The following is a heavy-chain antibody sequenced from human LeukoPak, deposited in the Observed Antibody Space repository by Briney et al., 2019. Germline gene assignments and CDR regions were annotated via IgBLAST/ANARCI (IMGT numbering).Heavy chain of an antibody. Sequence: GGSLRLSCAASGFIVSSIYMSWVRQAPGKGLVWVSVIYSGGDTYYADSVKGRFTISRDNSKNTLYLQMSSLRAEDTALYFCARERGRGVISPYFDSWGQGTLVTVSS. CDR2: IYSGGDT. V-gene: IGHV3-66*01. CDR1: GFIVSSIY. CDR3: ARERGRGVISPYFDS. J-gene: IGHJ4*02. D-gene: IGHD3-10*01.